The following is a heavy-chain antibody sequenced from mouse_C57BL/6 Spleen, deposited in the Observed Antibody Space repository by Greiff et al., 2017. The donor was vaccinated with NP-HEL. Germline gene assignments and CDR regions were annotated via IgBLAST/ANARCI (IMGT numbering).Heavy chain of an antibody. Sequence: EVQLQQSGTVLARPGASVKMSCKTSGYTFTSYWMHWVKQRPGQGLEWIGAIYPGNSDTSYNQKFKGKAKLTAVTSASTAYMELSSLTNEDSAVYYCTYYYGSSYVDFDYWGQGTTLTVSS. D-gene: IGHD1-1*01. V-gene: IGHV1-5*01. CDR3: TYYYGSSYVDFDY. CDR1: GYTFTSYW. CDR2: IYPGNSDT. J-gene: IGHJ2*01.